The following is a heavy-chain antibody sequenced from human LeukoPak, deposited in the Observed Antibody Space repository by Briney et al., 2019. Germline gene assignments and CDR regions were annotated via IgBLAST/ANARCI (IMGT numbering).Heavy chain of an antibody. Sequence: SGTLSLTCAVSGGSISSSNWWSWVRQPPGKGLEWIGEIYHSGSTNYNPSLKSRVTISVDKSKNQFSLKLSSVTAADTAVYYCASKRGVYSGYDPREYSWFDPWGQGTLVTVSS. CDR1: GGSISSSNW. CDR3: ASKRGVYSGYDPREYSWFDP. CDR2: IYHSGST. V-gene: IGHV4-4*02. J-gene: IGHJ5*02. D-gene: IGHD5-12*01.